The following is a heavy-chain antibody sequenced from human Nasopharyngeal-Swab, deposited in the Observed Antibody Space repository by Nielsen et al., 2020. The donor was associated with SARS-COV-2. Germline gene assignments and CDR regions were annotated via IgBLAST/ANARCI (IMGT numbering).Heavy chain of an antibody. CDR2: IYPGDSDT. Sequence: KVSCKGSGYSFTSYWIGWVRQMPGKGLEWMGIIYPGDSDTRYSPSFQGQVTISADKSISTAYLQWSSLKASDTAMYYCARVGRYCSGGSCYSGYWGQGTLVTVSS. CDR1: GYSFTSYW. CDR3: ARVGRYCSGGSCYSGY. J-gene: IGHJ4*02. V-gene: IGHV5-51*01. D-gene: IGHD2-15*01.